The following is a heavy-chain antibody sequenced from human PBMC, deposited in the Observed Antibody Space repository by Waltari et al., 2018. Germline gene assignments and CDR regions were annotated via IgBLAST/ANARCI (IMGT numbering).Heavy chain of an antibody. CDR3: AREGVMLEYSSSYGVQTGSMDV. Sequence: QVQLVQSGAEVKKPGASVKVSCKASGYTFTSYYMHWVRQAPGQGLEWMGIINPSGGSTSYAQKFQGRVTMTRDTSTSTVYMELSSLRSEDTAVYYCAREGVMLEYSSSYGVQTGSMDVWGQGTTVTVSS. J-gene: IGHJ6*02. V-gene: IGHV1-46*01. CDR1: GYTFTSYY. CDR2: INPSGGST. D-gene: IGHD6-6*01.